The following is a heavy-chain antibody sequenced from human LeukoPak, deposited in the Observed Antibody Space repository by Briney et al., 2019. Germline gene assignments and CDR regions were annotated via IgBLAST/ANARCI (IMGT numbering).Heavy chain of an antibody. CDR2: ISSSSSYI. CDR1: GFTFSSYS. D-gene: IGHD6-6*01. J-gene: IGHJ4*02. CDR3: ARGTFEYSSSSGGY. V-gene: IGHV3-21*01. Sequence: DPGGSLRLSCAASGFTFSSYSMNWVRQAPGNGLEWVSSISSSSSYIYYADSVKGRFTISRDNAKNSLYLQMNSLRAEDTAVYYCARGTFEYSSSSGGYWGQGTLVTVSS.